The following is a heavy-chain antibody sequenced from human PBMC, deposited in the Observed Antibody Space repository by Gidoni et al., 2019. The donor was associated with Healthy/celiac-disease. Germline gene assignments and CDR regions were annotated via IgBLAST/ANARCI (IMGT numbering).Heavy chain of an antibody. CDR1: AYTFTRYY. J-gene: IGHJ4*02. CDR2: LHPSGGST. CDR3: ARGVGYYDSSGYYYFDY. Sequence: QVQLVQSGAEVKKPEASVTVSCKDSAYTFTRYYMHWVRQAPGQGLEWMGLLHPSGGSTSYAQNFHGRVTMTRDTSTSTVYMELSSLRSEDTAVYYCARGVGYYDSSGYYYFDYWGQGTLVTVSS. V-gene: IGHV1-46*03. D-gene: IGHD3-22*01.